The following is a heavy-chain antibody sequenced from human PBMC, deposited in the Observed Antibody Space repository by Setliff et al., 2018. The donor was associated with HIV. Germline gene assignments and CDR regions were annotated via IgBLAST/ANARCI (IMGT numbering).Heavy chain of an antibody. CDR3: ARSVDTAIADAFDI. D-gene: IGHD5-18*01. CDR2: IYYSGST. V-gene: IGHV4-59*01. CDR1: GGSISSYY. J-gene: IGHJ3*02. Sequence: SETLSLTCTVSGGSISSYYWSWIRQPPGKGLEWIGYIYYSGSTNYNPSLRSRVTISVDTSQKQFSLKLNSVTAADTAVYYCARSVDTAIADAFDIWGQGTMVTVS.